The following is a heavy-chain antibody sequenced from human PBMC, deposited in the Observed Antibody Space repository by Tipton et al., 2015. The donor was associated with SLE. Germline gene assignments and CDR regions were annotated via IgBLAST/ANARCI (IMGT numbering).Heavy chain of an antibody. CDR3: AAFSWAWDAFDI. Sequence: QSGAEVKKPGASVKVSCKASGYIFTDHYMHWVRQAPGQGLEWMGWINPKSGDTNYAQKFQGRVTMTTDTSTSTAYMELRSLRSDDTAVYYCAAFSWAWDAFDIWGLGTMVTVSS. CDR2: INPKSGDT. J-gene: IGHJ3*02. D-gene: IGHD7-27*01. CDR1: GYIFTDHY. V-gene: IGHV1-2*02.